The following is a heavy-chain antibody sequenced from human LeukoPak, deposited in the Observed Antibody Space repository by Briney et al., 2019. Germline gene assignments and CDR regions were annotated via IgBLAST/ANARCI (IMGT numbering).Heavy chain of an antibody. Sequence: SVKVSFKASGGTFSSYAISWVRQAPGQGLEWMGGIIPIFGTANYAQKFQGRVTITTDESTSTAYMELSSLRSEDTAVYYCARGEVAVPLAFDYWGQGTLVTVSS. CDR2: IIPIFGTA. CDR1: GGTFSSYA. D-gene: IGHD3-3*02. J-gene: IGHJ4*02. V-gene: IGHV1-69*05. CDR3: ARGEVAVPLAFDY.